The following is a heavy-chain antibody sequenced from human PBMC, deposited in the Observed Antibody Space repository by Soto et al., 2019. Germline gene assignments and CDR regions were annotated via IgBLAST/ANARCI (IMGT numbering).Heavy chain of an antibody. J-gene: IGHJ4*02. CDR2: IYYSGST. CDR3: AREGVMTRSLDY. D-gene: IGHD2-21*02. Sequence: SETLSLTCTVSGGSISSYYWSWIRQPPGKGLEWIGYIYYSGSTNYNPSLKSRVTISVDTSKNQFSLKLSSVTAADTAVYYCAREGVMTRSLDYWGQGTLVTVSS. CDR1: GGSISSYY. V-gene: IGHV4-59*01.